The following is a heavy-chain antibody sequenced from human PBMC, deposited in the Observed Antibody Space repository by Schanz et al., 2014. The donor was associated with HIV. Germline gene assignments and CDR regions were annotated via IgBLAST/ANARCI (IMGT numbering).Heavy chain of an antibody. CDR3: AKGGYTGHYYYGLDV. D-gene: IGHD1-26*01. CDR1: GFTFSSYA. CDR2: ISGSGDST. J-gene: IGHJ6*02. V-gene: IGHV3-23*01. Sequence: EVQLLESGGRLVQPGGSLRLSCAGSGFTFSSYAKSWVRQAPGKGLEWVSAISGSGDSTYYTDSVKGRFTISRDNSKNTLYLQMNSLRFEDTAVYNCAKGGYTGHYYYGLDVWGQGTTVTVSS.